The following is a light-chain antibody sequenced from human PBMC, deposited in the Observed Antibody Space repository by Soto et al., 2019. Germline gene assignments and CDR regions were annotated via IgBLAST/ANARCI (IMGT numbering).Light chain of an antibody. CDR1: SSDVGSSNG. Sequence: QSVLTQPPSVSGSPGQSVAISCTGTSSDVGSSNGVSWYQQPPGTAPKLMIYDVSNRPSGVPDRFSGSKSGNTASMTISGIQAEDEADYYCSSYTTSSTYVFGTGTQVTV. J-gene: IGLJ1*01. V-gene: IGLV2-18*02. CDR3: SSYTTSSTYV. CDR2: DVS.